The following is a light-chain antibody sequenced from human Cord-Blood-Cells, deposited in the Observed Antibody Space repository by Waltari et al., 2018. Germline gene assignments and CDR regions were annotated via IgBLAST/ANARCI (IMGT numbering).Light chain of an antibody. V-gene: IGLV3-19*01. CDR2: GKN. J-gene: IGLJ3*02. CDR1: RLRSYY. Sequence: SSEFTQDPAVSVGLGQTVRLTCQGDRLRSYYVSWYKQKTGKAPVLVIYGKNNRPSGIPDRFSVSSSGNTASLTITRSQAEDEANYYCNTRDSRGNHLNGVFGGGTKLAVL. CDR3: NTRDSRGNHLNGV.